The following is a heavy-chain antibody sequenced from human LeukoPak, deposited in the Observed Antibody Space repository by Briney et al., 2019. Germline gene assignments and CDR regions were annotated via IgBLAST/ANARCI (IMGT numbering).Heavy chain of an antibody. CDR2: ISSSSSYI. D-gene: IGHD1-26*01. CDR3: ARGLGGSSHYDYYYYYGMDV. CDR1: GFTFSSYS. V-gene: IGHV3-21*04. J-gene: IGHJ6*02. Sequence: GGSLRLSCAASGFTFSSYSMNWVRQAPGKGLEWVSSISSSSSYIYYADSVKGRFTISRDNAKNSLYLQMNSLRAEDTAVYYCARGLGGSSHYDYYYYYGMDVWGQGTTVTVSS.